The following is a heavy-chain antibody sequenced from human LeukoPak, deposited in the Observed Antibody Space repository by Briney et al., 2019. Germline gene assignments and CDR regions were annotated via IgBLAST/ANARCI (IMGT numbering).Heavy chain of an antibody. CDR1: GFSFSSYA. J-gene: IGHJ4*02. CDR3: AKEMKPWMHFDY. Sequence: GGSLRLSCAASGFSFSSYATSWVRQAPGKGLEWVAVISHDGSNTDYTHSVKGRFTIYRDNSKNTLYLQMNSLRAEDTAVYYCAKEMKPWMHFDYWGQGTLVTVSS. D-gene: IGHD5-12*01. V-gene: IGHV3-30*18. CDR2: ISHDGSNT.